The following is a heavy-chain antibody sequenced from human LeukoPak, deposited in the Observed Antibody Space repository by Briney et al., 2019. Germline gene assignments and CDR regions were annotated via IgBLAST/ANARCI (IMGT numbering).Heavy chain of an antibody. D-gene: IGHD2-15*01. Sequence: GGSLRLSCAASGFTFSSYVMNWVRQAPGKGLEWVSGISGSGVNIEYADSVKGRFTISRDNSKNTLYLQMNSLRAEDTAVYYCARDGVIYCSGGSCYYFDYWGQGTLVTVSS. CDR2: ISGSGVNI. V-gene: IGHV3-23*01. CDR3: ARDGVIYCSGGSCYYFDY. J-gene: IGHJ4*02. CDR1: GFTFSSYV.